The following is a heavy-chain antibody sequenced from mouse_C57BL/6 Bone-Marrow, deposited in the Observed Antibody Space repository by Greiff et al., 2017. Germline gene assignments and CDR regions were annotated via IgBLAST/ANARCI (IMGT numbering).Heavy chain of an antibody. CDR2: IRSKSNNYAT. CDR3: VRGDYGYDG. V-gene: IGHV10-1*01. CDR1: GFSFNTYA. D-gene: IGHD2-2*01. Sequence: EVMLVESGGGLVQPKGSLKLSCAASGFSFNTYAMNWVRQAPGKGLEWVARIRSKSNNYATYYADSVKDRFTISRDDSESMLYLQMNNLKTEDTAMYYCVRGDYGYDGWGQGTLVTVSA. J-gene: IGHJ3*02.